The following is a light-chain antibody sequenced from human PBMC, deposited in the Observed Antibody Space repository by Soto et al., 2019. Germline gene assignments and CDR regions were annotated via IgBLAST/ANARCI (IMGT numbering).Light chain of an antibody. J-gene: IGLJ2*01. CDR1: SSDVGGYNY. CDR2: DVS. V-gene: IGLV2-14*01. CDR3: ISYRSSSTPVI. Sequence: QSALTQPASVSGSPGQSITISCTGTSSDVGGYNYVSWYQQHPGKAPKLMIYDVSKRPSGVSNRFSGSKSGNTASLTISGLQAEVEADYYCISYRSSSTPVIFGGGTKLTVL.